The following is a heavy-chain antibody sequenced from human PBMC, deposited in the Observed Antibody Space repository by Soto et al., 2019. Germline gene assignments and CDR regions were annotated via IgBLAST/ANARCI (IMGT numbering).Heavy chain of an antibody. CDR2: IYYSGST. V-gene: IGHV4-31*03. J-gene: IGHJ4*02. D-gene: IGHD3-22*01. Sequence: SETLSLACTVSGGSISSGGYYWSWIRQHPGKGLERIGYIYYSGSTYYNPSLKSRVTISVDTSKSQFSLKLSSVTAADTAVYYCASRYDSSGYKYWGQGTLVTVSS. CDR1: GGSISSGGYY. CDR3: ASRYDSSGYKY.